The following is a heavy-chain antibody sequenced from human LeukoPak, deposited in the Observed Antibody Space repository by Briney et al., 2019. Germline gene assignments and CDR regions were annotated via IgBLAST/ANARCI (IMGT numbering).Heavy chain of an antibody. Sequence: GGSLKLSCAASGFIFSGSAMLWVRQAPGKGLEWVGRVRSKGNSYSTAYTASVKGRFTISRDDSKNTAYLQMNSLKTEDTAVYYCTRNSGWDLSEEAFDIWGQGTMVTVSS. CDR1: GFIFSGSA. CDR2: VRSKGNSYST. V-gene: IGHV3-73*01. CDR3: TRNSGWDLSEEAFDI. D-gene: IGHD1-26*01. J-gene: IGHJ3*02.